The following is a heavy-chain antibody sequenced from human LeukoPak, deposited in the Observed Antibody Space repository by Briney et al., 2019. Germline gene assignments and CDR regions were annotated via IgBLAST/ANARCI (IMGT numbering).Heavy chain of an antibody. J-gene: IGHJ3*02. CDR2: INPNSGGT. Sequence: ASVKVSCKASGYTFTGYYMHWVRQAPGQGLEWMGWINPNSGGTNYAQKFQGRVTMTRDTSISTAYMELSRLRSDDTAVYYCARGGYYYDSSGYGAFDIWGQGTMVTVSS. CDR3: ARGGYYYDSSGYGAFDI. D-gene: IGHD3-22*01. CDR1: GYTFTGYY. V-gene: IGHV1-2*02.